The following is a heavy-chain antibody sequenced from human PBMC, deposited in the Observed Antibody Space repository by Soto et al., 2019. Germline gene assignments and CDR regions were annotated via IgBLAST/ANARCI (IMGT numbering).Heavy chain of an antibody. Sequence: QVLLQESGPGLVQPSGTLSLSCVVSGVSIRSNYYWGWVRQPPGKGLEWLGDMSHIGSVNYNPSLKSRVTRSMDKSQNQFSLKLNSVTAADTAVYYCARSFGWYAIDYWGQGTLVIVSS. CDR2: MSHIGSV. V-gene: IGHV4-4*02. CDR1: GVSIRSNYY. CDR3: ARSFGWYAIDY. J-gene: IGHJ4*02. D-gene: IGHD6-19*01.